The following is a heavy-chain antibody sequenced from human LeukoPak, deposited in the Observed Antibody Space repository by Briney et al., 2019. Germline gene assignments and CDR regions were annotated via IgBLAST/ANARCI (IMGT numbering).Heavy chain of an antibody. CDR2: IKSKTDGGTT. Sequence: PGRSLRLSCAASGFTFSRSAVHWVRQAPGKGLEWVGRIKSKTDGGTTDYAAPVKGRFTISRDDSKNTLYLQMNSLKTEDTAVYYCTTGITMVRGVIHLIDYWGQGTLVTVSS. CDR3: TTGITMVRGVIHLIDY. V-gene: IGHV3-15*01. D-gene: IGHD3-10*01. CDR1: GFTFSRSA. J-gene: IGHJ4*02.